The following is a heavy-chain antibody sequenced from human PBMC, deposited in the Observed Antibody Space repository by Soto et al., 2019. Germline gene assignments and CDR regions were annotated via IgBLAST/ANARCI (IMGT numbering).Heavy chain of an antibody. D-gene: IGHD2-2*01. CDR1: GGTFGSYG. J-gene: IGHJ4*02. CDR2: IIPIVDTT. Sequence: SVKVSCKASGGTFGSYGISWVRQAPGQGLEWLGGIIPIVDTTNHAQKFQGRVTFIADESTTTVYMELSSLKFEDTAVYYCAREGAITQSMDQRGQGTLVTVSS. CDR3: AREGAITQSMDQ. V-gene: IGHV1-69*13.